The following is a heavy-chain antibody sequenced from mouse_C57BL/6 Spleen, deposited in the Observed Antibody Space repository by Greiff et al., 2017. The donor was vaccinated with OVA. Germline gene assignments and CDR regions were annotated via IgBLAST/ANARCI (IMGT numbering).Heavy chain of an antibody. CDR2: IDPSDSYT. J-gene: IGHJ2*01. CDR1: GYTFTSYW. V-gene: IGHV1-50*01. CDR3: ARFALYGNYDY. Sequence: QVQLQQPGAELVKPGASVKLSCKASGYTFTSYWMQWVKQRPGQGLEWIGEIDPSDSYTNYNQKFKGKATLTVDTSSSTAYMQLSSLTSEDSAVYYCARFALYGNYDYWGQGTTRTVSS. D-gene: IGHD2-1*01.